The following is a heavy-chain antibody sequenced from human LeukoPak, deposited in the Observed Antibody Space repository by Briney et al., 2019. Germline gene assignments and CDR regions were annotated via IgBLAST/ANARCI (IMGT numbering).Heavy chain of an antibody. CDR2: ISGSGGST. J-gene: IGHJ4*02. Sequence: PGGSLRLSCAASGFTFSDYYMSWVRQAPGKGLEWVSAISGSGGSTYYADSVKGRFTISRDNSKNTLYLQMNSLRAEDTAVYYCAAGPDELGYCSGTSCPTSYPHYWGQGTLVTVSS. CDR3: AAGPDELGYCSGTSCPTSYPHY. V-gene: IGHV3-23*01. D-gene: IGHD2-2*01. CDR1: GFTFSDYY.